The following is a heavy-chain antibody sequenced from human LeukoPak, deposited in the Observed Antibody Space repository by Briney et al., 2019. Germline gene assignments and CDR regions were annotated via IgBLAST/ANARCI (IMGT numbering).Heavy chain of an antibody. V-gene: IGHV3-21*01. D-gene: IGHD3-22*01. CDR2: ISSSSSYI. CDR1: GFTFSSYS. Sequence: GGSLRLSCAASGFTFSSYSMNWVRQAPGKGLEWVSSISSSSSYIYYADSVKGRFTISRDNAKNSLYLQMNSLRAEDTAVYYCANGGYYYDSSGSGDNGAEYFQHWGQGTLVTVSS. CDR3: ANGGYYYDSSGSGDNGAEYFQH. J-gene: IGHJ1*01.